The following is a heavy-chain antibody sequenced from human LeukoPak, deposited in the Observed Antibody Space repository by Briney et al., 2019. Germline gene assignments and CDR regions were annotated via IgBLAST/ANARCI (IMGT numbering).Heavy chain of an antibody. CDR3: AKERRGSNSGVIDY. Sequence: GGSLRLSCAASGLTFNNHPMSWARHAPGRGLEWVSSISGSSHKPYYADSRKGRFTIARDNCKTALYLKMSTLRADDTAVYYCAKERRGSNSGVIDYWGQGTLVTVSS. CDR1: GLTFNNHP. CDR2: ISGSSHKP. V-gene: IGHV3-23*01. D-gene: IGHD5-18*01. J-gene: IGHJ4*02.